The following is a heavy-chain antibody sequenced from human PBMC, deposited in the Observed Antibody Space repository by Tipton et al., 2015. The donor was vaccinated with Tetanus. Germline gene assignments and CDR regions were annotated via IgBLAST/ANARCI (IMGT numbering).Heavy chain of an antibody. V-gene: IGHV3-23*01. CDR1: GFTFDDYA. Sequence: SLRLSCAASGFTFDDYAMHWVRQAPGKGLEWVSAISGSGGSTYYADSVKGRFTISRDNSKNTLYLQMNSLRAEDTAVYYCAQSSSWYADAFDIWGQGTMVTVSS. D-gene: IGHD6-13*01. CDR3: AQSSSWYADAFDI. J-gene: IGHJ3*02. CDR2: ISGSGGST.